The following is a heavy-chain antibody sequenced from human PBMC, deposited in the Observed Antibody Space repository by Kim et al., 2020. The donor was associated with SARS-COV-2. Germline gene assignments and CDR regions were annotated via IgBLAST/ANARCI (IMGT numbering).Heavy chain of an antibody. CDR2: ISGSGGSA. Sequence: GGSLRLSCAASGFTFSSYAMSWVRQAPEKGLEWVSVISGSGGSAYHADSVKGRFTISRDNSKNTLYLQMNSLGADDTAVYYCAKGILEWLPGNWFDPWGQGTLVTVSS. CDR3: AKGILEWLPGNWFDP. CDR1: GFTFSSYA. D-gene: IGHD3-3*01. V-gene: IGHV3-23*01. J-gene: IGHJ5*02.